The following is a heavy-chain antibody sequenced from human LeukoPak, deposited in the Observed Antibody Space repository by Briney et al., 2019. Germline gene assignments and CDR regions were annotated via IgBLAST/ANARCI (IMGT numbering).Heavy chain of an antibody. CDR2: NSASSGKT. Sequence: ASVKVSCKASGYTFTSYDISWVRQAPGQGLEWMGWNSASSGKTNYAQKLQGRVTMTTDTSTSTAHMEVRNLRSDDTAVYYCARDPGVGLRYFDYWGQGTLVTVSS. CDR3: ARDPGVGLRYFDY. CDR1: GYTFTSYD. J-gene: IGHJ4*02. V-gene: IGHV1-18*01. D-gene: IGHD5-12*01.